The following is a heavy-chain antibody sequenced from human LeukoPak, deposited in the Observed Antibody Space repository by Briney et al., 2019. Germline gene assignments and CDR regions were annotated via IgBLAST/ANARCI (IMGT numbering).Heavy chain of an antibody. Sequence: SETLSLTCTVSGGSISSSSHYWGWIRQPPGKGLEWIGEIYHSGSTNYNPSLKSRVTISVDKSKNQFSLKLSSVTAADTAVYYCARGTPKYYDILTGYSNAFDIWGQGTMVTVSS. J-gene: IGHJ3*02. CDR2: IYHSGST. V-gene: IGHV4-39*07. CDR3: ARGTPKYYDILTGYSNAFDI. D-gene: IGHD3-9*01. CDR1: GGSISSSSHY.